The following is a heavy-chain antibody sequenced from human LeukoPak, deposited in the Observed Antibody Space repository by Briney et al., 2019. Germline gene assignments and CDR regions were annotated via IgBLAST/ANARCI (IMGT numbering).Heavy chain of an antibody. Sequence: GGSLRLSCAASGFTFSSYSMNWVRQAPGKGLEWVSAISGSGGNTYFADSVKGRFTISRDNSRNTLYLQMNNLRAEDTAEYYCAHHEINYYVFNSWGQGTLVTVSS. CDR1: GFTFSSYS. CDR3: AHHEINYYVFNS. CDR2: ISGSGGNT. J-gene: IGHJ5*02. D-gene: IGHD1-26*01. V-gene: IGHV3-23*01.